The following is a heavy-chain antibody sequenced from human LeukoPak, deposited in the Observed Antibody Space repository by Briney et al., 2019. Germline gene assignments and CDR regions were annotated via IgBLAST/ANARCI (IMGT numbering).Heavy chain of an antibody. Sequence: SETLSLTCIVSGGFISSSNYYWGWIRQPPGKGLEWIGTIYYTGSTYYNPSLKSRVTIFVDTSKNQFSLKLSSVTAADTAAYYCARRVGTYGDYVFHFDYWGQGAPVTVSS. V-gene: IGHV4-39*01. CDR2: IYYTGST. CDR1: GGFISSSNYY. J-gene: IGHJ4*02. D-gene: IGHD4-17*01. CDR3: ARRVGTYGDYVFHFDY.